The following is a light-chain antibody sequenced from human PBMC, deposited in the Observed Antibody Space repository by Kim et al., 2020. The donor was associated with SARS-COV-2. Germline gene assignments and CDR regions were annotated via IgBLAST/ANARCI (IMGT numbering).Light chain of an antibody. CDR3: QQSNDWPPLT. CDR2: DAT. Sequence: SPGERATLSCRASQTINKKLVWYEQKPGQAPRLLIYDATTRATGVPARFIGSGSETDFTLTISSLQSEDFAVYYCQQSNDWPPLTFGQGTKVDIK. J-gene: IGKJ1*01. CDR1: QTINKK. V-gene: IGKV3-15*01.